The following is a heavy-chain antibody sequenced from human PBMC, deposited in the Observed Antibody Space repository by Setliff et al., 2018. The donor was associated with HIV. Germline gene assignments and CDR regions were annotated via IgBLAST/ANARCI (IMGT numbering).Heavy chain of an antibody. CDR2: VYHTGST. Sequence: SETLSLTCTVSGGSISSHYWSWIRQPPGKGLEWIGTVYHTGSTIYNPSLQSRVIMSVDTSRNQFSLNLTSVTAADTAVYYCARLSGGMVPNYWGQGTLVTVSS. V-gene: IGHV4-4*09. D-gene: IGHD3-10*01. CDR1: GGSISSHY. CDR3: ARLSGGMVPNY. J-gene: IGHJ4*02.